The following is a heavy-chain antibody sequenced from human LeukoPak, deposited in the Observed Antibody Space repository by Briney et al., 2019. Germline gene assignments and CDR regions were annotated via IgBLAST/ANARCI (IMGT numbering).Heavy chain of an antibody. Sequence: ASVKVSCKASGYTFTGYYMHWVRQAPGQGLEWMGRINPNSGGTNYAQKFQGRVTMTRDTSISTAYMELSRLRSDDTAVDYCARVAVAGHPPWPGIDYWGQGTLVTVSS. V-gene: IGHV1-2*06. J-gene: IGHJ4*02. CDR2: INPNSGGT. CDR1: GYTFTGYY. D-gene: IGHD6-19*01. CDR3: ARVAVAGHPPWPGIDY.